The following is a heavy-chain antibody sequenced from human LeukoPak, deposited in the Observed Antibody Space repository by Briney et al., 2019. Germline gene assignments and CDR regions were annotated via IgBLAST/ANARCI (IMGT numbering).Heavy chain of an antibody. V-gene: IGHV4-34*01. Sequence: PGGSLRLSCAASGFTFSSYGMHWVRQAPGKGLEWIGEINHSGSTNYNPSLKSRVTISVDTSKNQFSLKLSSVTAADTAVYYCAREYGYSYGLKSDYWGQGTLVTVSS. D-gene: IGHD5-18*01. CDR2: INHSGST. J-gene: IGHJ4*02. CDR3: AREYGYSYGLKSDY. CDR1: GFTFSSYG.